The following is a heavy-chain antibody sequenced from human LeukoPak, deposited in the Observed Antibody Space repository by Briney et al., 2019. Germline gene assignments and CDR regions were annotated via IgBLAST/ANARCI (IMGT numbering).Heavy chain of an antibody. CDR2: IKEDGSER. D-gene: IGHD1-26*01. J-gene: IGHJ6*03. CDR3: ARDPYSGSYGNYFMDV. CDR1: GFTFSNYW. V-gene: IGHV3-7*01. Sequence: GGSLRLSCTASGFTFSNYWMSWVRQAPGKGLEWVADIKEDGSERYFVDSVKGRFTISRDNAKNSLYLQMNSLRAEDTAVYYCARDPYSGSYGNYFMDVWGKGTTVTISS.